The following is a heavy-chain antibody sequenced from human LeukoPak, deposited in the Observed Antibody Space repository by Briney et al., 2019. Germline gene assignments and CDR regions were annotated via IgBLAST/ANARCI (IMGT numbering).Heavy chain of an antibody. D-gene: IGHD3-9*01. CDR3: ARDYYDILTGYYTLDY. V-gene: IGHV4-59*01. J-gene: IGHJ4*02. CDR2: IYYSGST. Sequence: PSETLSLTCTVSGGSISSYYWSGIRQPPGKGLEWIGYIYYSGSTNYNPSLKSRVTISVDTSKNQFSLKLSSVTAADTAVYYCARDYYDILTGYYTLDYWGQGTLVTVS. CDR1: GGSISSYY.